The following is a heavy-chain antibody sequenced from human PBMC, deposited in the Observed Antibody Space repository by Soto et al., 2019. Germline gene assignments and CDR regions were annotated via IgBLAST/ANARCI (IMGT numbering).Heavy chain of an antibody. D-gene: IGHD4-4*01. J-gene: IGHJ6*02. CDR3: ARDVLPTVTLDYYYYGMDV. CDR2: ISAYNGNT. V-gene: IGHV1-18*01. CDR1: GYTFTSYG. Sequence: QVQLVQSGAEVKKPGASVKVSCKASGYTFTSYGISWVRQAPGQGLEWMGWISAYNGNTNYAQKLKGRVTMTTDTSTSTAYMELRSLRSDDTAVYYCARDVLPTVTLDYYYYGMDVWGQGTTVTVSS.